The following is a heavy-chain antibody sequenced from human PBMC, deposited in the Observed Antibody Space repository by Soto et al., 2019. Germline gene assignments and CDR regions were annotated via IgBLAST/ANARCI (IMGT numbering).Heavy chain of an antibody. J-gene: IGHJ4*02. CDR2: LYWDDDK. Sequence: QITLKESGPPLVKPTQTLTLTCTFSGFSLNTNAVGVAWIRQPPGKALEWLALLYWDDDKRYSPSLKSRLTITTDTSKNQVVLTMTNMDPEDTATYYRAHRRVRDSSGENFDSWGQGTLVTVSS. V-gene: IGHV2-5*02. D-gene: IGHD6-19*01. CDR1: GFSLNTNAVG. CDR3: AHRRVRDSSGENFDS.